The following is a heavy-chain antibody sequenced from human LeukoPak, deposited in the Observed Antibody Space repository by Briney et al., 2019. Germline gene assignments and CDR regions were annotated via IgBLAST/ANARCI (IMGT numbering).Heavy chain of an antibody. CDR3: VKGGWFDD. Sequence: PGGSLRLSCAASGFTVSSNYMSWVRQAPGKGLEWVSDISSSGDETHYAASVKGRFTISRDNSDNTLFLQMNSLRAEDTAIYYCVKGGWFDDWGQGTLVTVSS. CDR1: GFTVSSNY. V-gene: IGHV3-23*01. D-gene: IGHD6-19*01. CDR2: ISSSGDET. J-gene: IGHJ4*02.